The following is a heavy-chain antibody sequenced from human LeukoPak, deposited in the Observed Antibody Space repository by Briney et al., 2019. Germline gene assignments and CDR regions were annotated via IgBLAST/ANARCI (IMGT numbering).Heavy chain of an antibody. J-gene: IGHJ4*02. CDR1: GFTFEDYA. CDR3: AKVDCSYTSCFADY. V-gene: IGHV3-9*01. D-gene: IGHD2-2*01. Sequence: PGGSLRLSCAASGFTFEDYAMHWVRQAPGKGLEWVSRISWNSDSIDYADSVKGRFTISRDNAKNSLYLQMNSLRPEDTAFYYCAKVDCSYTSCFADYWGQGTLVTVSS. CDR2: ISWNSDSI.